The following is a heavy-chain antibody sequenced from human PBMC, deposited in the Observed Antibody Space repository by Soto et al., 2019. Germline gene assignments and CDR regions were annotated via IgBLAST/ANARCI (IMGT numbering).Heavy chain of an antibody. CDR1: GGSISSGGYY. CDR2: TDCSGST. J-gene: IGHJ4*02. V-gene: IGHV4-31*03. CDR3: ARDGSNYYDSSN. Sequence: QVQLQESAPGLMKPSQTLALTCTVSGGSISSGGYYWSWIRQHPGKGLEWIWYTDCSGSTYYNPSPKSRVTISVDTSNNQFALKLSSVTAADTAVYYCARDGSNYYDSSNWGQGTLVTVSS. D-gene: IGHD3-22*01.